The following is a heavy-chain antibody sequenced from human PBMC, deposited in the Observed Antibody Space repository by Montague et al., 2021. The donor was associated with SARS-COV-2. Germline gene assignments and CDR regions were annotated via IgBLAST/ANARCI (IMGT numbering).Heavy chain of an antibody. Sequence: PALVKPTQTLTLTCTFSGFSLSTSGMCVSWIRQPPGKALEWLARIGWDGDKYYSTSLKTRLTISKDTSKNQVVLTMTSMDPVDTATYYCARTSIPAAGTAFDXWGQGTMVTVSS. V-gene: IGHV2-70*11. CDR1: GFSLSTSGMC. D-gene: IGHD6-13*01. J-gene: IGHJ3*02. CDR2: IGWDGDK. CDR3: ARTSIPAAGTAFDX.